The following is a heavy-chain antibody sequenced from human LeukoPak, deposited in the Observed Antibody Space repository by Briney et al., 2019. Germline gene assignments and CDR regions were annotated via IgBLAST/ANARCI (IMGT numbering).Heavy chain of an antibody. J-gene: IGHJ4*02. CDR2: IIPIFGTA. Sequence: ASVKVSCKASGGTFSSYAISWVRQAPGQGLEWMGRIIPIFGTANYAQKFQGRVTITTDESTSTAYMALSSLRCEDTAVYYCARDHITQLVSDYWGQGTLVTVSS. V-gene: IGHV1-69*05. CDR1: GGTFSSYA. D-gene: IGHD6-13*01. CDR3: ARDHITQLVSDY.